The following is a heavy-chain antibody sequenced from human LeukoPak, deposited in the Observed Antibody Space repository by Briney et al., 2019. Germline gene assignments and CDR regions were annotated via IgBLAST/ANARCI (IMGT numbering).Heavy chain of an antibody. J-gene: IGHJ4*02. CDR3: ARVHGSGSYYNRPIDY. CDR2: INPNSGGT. CDR1: GYTFTGYY. D-gene: IGHD3-10*01. V-gene: IGHV1-2*02. Sequence: GASVKVSCKASGYTFTGYYMHWVRQAPGQGLEWMGWINPNSGGTNYAQKFQGRVTMTRDTSISTAYMELSRLRSDDTAVYYCARVHGSGSYYNRPIDYWGQGTLVTVSS.